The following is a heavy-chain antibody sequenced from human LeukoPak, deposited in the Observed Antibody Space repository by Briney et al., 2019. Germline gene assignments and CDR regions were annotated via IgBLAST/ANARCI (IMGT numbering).Heavy chain of an antibody. Sequence: SETLSHTCAVYGGSFSGYYWSWIRQPPRKGPEWIGEINHSGSTNYNPSLKSRVTISVDTSKNQFSLKLSSVTAADTGVYYCARTNYDYVWGSYRQTHFDYWGQGTLVTVSS. CDR2: INHSGST. CDR3: ARTNYDYVWGSYRQTHFDY. D-gene: IGHD3-16*02. CDR1: GGSFSGYY. J-gene: IGHJ4*02. V-gene: IGHV4-34*01.